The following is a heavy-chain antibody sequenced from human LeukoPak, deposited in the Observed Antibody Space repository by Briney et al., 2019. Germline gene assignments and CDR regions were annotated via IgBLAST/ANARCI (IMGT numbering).Heavy chain of an antibody. D-gene: IGHD1-26*01. CDR1: GFTFSSYS. CDR2: ISSSSSYI. J-gene: IGHJ3*02. Sequence: PGGSLRLSCAASGFTFSSYSMNWVRQAPGKGLEWVSSISSSSSYIYYADSVKGRFTISRDNAKNSLYLQMNSLRAEDTAVYYCASGGSYGASAFDIWGQGTMVTVSS. V-gene: IGHV3-21*01. CDR3: ASGGSYGASAFDI.